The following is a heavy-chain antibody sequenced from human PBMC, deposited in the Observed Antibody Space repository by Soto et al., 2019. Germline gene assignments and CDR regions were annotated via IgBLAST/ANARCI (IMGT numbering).Heavy chain of an antibody. D-gene: IGHD2-21*02. Sequence: QVQLVQSGAEVKKPGASVKVSCKASGYTFTSYGISWVLQAPGQGLEWMGWISAYNGNTNYAQKLQGRVTMTTDTSTSTAYRELRSLRSDDTAVYYCAREGGAYCGGDCYSGDYWGQGTLVTVTS. J-gene: IGHJ4*02. CDR1: GYTFTSYG. CDR2: ISAYNGNT. CDR3: AREGGAYCGGDCYSGDY. V-gene: IGHV1-18*01.